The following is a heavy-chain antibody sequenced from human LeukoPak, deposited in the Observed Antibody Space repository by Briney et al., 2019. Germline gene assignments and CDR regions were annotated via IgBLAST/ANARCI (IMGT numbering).Heavy chain of an antibody. J-gene: IGHJ4*02. CDR2: ISVSSGNT. CDR3: ARGAPGSDY. CDR1: GFTFSDYS. Sequence: GGSLRLSCAASGFTFSDYSMSWIRQAPGMGLEWVSYISVSSGNTNYADSVKGRFTISRDNAKNLLYLQMSSLRAEDTAVYCCARGAPGSDYWGQGTLLTVSS. D-gene: IGHD1-14*01. V-gene: IGHV3-11*05.